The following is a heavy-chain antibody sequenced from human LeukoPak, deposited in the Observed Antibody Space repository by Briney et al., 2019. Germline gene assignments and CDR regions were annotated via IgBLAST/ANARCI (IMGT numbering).Heavy chain of an antibody. CDR2: IYYSGST. D-gene: IGHD2-2*01. CDR3: ARLLSESGTA. V-gene: IGHV4-39*01. J-gene: IGHJ4*02. CDR1: GGSISSSSYY. Sequence: SETLSLTCTVPGGSISSSSYYWGWIRQPPGKGLEWIGSIYYSGSTYYNPSLKSRVTISVDTSKNQFSLKLSSVTAADTAVYYCARLLSESGTAWGQGTLVTVSS.